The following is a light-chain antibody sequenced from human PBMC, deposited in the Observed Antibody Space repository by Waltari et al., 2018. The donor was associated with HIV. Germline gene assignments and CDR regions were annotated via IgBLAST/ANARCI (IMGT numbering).Light chain of an antibody. CDR3: KQVNNTPHT. V-gene: IGKV4-1*01. Sequence: IVITQSPAPLVFSLGGRAATNCNTSQNLFFRFNRWYYLVWYQHKPGQPPKLLIYCATTRESGVPDRFSGSGDGTDFTLTCSSPQDEDVAVEYGKQVNNTPHTMGGGTKVQI. CDR1: QNLFFRFNRWYY. CDR2: CAT. J-gene: IGKJ4*01.